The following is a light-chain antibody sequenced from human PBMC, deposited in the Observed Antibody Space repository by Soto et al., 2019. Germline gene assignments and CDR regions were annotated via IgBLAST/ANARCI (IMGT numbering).Light chain of an antibody. Sequence: DIQMTQSPSSLSASVGDRVTITCRASQAIDRWLAWYQQKPGKAPKVLIYAASKLRSGVPSRFSVSGSATEFILTISSLQPADVATYYCQQYKDDAWTFGQGTRVEIK. CDR1: QAIDRW. CDR2: AAS. CDR3: QQYKDDAWT. V-gene: IGKV1D-16*01. J-gene: IGKJ1*01.